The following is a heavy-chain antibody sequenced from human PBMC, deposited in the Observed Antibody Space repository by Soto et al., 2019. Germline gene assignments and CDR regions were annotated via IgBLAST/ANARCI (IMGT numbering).Heavy chain of an antibody. J-gene: IGHJ4*02. D-gene: IGHD3-3*01. V-gene: IGHV4-39*01. Sequence: SETLSLTCAVSGGSISSSSYYWGWIRQPPGKGLEWIGSFYYSESTYYNPSLKSRVTISVDTSKNQFSLKLSSVTAADTAVYYCATITIFGVVPNYFEYWGQGTLVTVSS. CDR1: GGSISSSSYY. CDR3: ATITIFGVVPNYFEY. CDR2: FYYSEST.